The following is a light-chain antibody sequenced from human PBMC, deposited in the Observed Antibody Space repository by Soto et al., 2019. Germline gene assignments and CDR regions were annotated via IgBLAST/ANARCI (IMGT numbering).Light chain of an antibody. CDR1: QNIDNY. V-gene: IGKV1-39*01. CDR3: QQSYTAPAVS. Sequence: DIQMTQSPSSLSASLGDRVTITCRASQNIDNYLTWYQQKPGKAPKLLIYATSTLQSGVPSRFSGRGAGTEFGLFFLSLQAEDFACYFCQQSYTAPAVSFGGGPKVEIK. J-gene: IGKJ4*01. CDR2: ATS.